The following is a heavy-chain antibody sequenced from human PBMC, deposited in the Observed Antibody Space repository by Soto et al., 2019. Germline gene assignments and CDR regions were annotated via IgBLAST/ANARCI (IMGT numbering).Heavy chain of an antibody. V-gene: IGHV1-69*13. CDR3: AGIRITIFGVVIPHYYYYGMDV. Sequence: SVKVSCKASGGTFSSYAISWVRQAPGQGLEWMGGIIPIFGTANYAQKFQGRVTITADESTSTAYMELSSLRSEDTAVYYCAGIRITIFGVVIPHYYYYGMDVWGQGTTVTVSS. CDR2: IIPIFGTA. J-gene: IGHJ6*02. CDR1: GGTFSSYA. D-gene: IGHD3-3*01.